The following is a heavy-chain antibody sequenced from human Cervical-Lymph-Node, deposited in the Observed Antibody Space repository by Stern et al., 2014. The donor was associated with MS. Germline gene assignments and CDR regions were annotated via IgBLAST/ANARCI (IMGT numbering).Heavy chain of an antibody. Sequence: VQLVESGAEVKKPGSSVKVSCKASGGTFSSYAISWVRQAPGQGLEWMGGIIPIFGTANYAQKFQGRVKITADASTSTAYMELSSLRSEDTAVYYCARVPTNYYDSSGYLADAFDIWGQGTMVTVSS. CDR2: IIPIFGTA. D-gene: IGHD3-22*01. V-gene: IGHV1-69*01. CDR1: GGTFSSYA. CDR3: ARVPTNYYDSSGYLADAFDI. J-gene: IGHJ3*02.